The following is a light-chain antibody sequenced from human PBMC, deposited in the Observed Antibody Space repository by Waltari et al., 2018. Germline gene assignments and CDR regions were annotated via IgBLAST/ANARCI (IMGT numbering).Light chain of an antibody. CDR3: QQYYSTPNT. V-gene: IGKV4-1*01. Sequence: DIVMTQSPASLTVSLGERVTINCQSSQSVLYSSNNNNYLAWYQQKPGQPPKLLIYWASTRESGVPDRFSGSGSGTDFTLTISSLQAEDVAVYYCQQYYSTPNTFGQGTKLEIK. CDR1: QSVLYSSNNNNY. J-gene: IGKJ2*01. CDR2: WAS.